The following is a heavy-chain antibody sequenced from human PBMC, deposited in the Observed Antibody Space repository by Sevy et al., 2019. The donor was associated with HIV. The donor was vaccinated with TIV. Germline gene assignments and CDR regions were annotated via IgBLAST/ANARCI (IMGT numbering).Heavy chain of an antibody. Sequence: LLQLPETLSLTCTVYSGSFSDFYWNWIRQSPGKGLEWIGEINHREVTNYNPSLKSRVTISADASNRQFSLKLTSVTAADTAVYYCVRFDTKIKIFGVPRGAYWGPGTLVTVSS. CDR1: SGSFSDFY. J-gene: IGHJ4*02. D-gene: IGHD3-3*01. CDR3: VRFDTKIKIFGVPRGAY. V-gene: IGHV4-34*01. CDR2: INHREVT.